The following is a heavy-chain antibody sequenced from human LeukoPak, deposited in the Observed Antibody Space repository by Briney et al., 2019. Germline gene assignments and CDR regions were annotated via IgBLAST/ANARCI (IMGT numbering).Heavy chain of an antibody. J-gene: IGHJ4*02. Sequence: ASVKVSCKASGYTFTSYGISWVRQAPGQGLEWMGWISASNGNTDHAQKFQGRVTMTTGTSTTTAYMELRSLRSDDAAVYYCARDTSYSWYDTFGDYWGQGTLVTVSS. CDR2: ISASNGNT. D-gene: IGHD6-13*01. CDR1: GYTFTSYG. CDR3: ARDTSYSWYDTFGDY. V-gene: IGHV1-18*01.